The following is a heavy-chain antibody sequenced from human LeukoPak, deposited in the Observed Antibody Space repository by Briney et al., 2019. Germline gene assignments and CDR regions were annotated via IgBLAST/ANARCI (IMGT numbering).Heavy chain of an antibody. CDR1: GFTFDDYA. V-gene: IGHV3-9*01. D-gene: IGHD5-18*01. Sequence: GGSLRLSCAASGFTFDDYAMHWVRQAPGKGLEWVSGISWNSGSIGYADSVKGRFTISRDNAKNSLYLQMNSLRAEDTALYYCAKGYSYDRYYYYGMDVWGQGTTVTVSS. J-gene: IGHJ6*02. CDR3: AKGYSYDRYYYYGMDV. CDR2: ISWNSGSI.